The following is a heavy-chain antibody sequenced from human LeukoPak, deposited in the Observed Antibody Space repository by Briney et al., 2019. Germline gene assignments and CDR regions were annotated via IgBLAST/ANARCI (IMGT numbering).Heavy chain of an antibody. CDR1: GFTFSSYG. Sequence: PGGSLRLSCAPSGFTFSSYGMHWVRQAPGKGLGWVAFIRYDGSNKYYADCVKGRFTISRDKAKNTLYLPMNSLRAEDTAVDSCARVAGTEWFGELFGYFQHWGQGTLVTVSS. CDR3: ARVAGTEWFGELFGYFQH. V-gene: IGHV3-30*02. CDR2: IRYDGSNK. D-gene: IGHD3-10*01. J-gene: IGHJ1*01.